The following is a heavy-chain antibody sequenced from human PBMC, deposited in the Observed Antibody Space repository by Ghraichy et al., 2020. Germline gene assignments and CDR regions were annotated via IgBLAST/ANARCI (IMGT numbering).Heavy chain of an antibody. CDR1: GFTFSTYA. CDR3: VTMDYYDSSGLDD. D-gene: IGHD3-22*01. J-gene: IGHJ4*02. Sequence: GGSLRLSCAASGFTFSTYAMSWVRQAPGKGLEWVSAISSGGGSTFYADSVKGRFTISRDNSKNMRYVQMNSLRAEDTAVYYCVTMDYYDSSGLDDWGQGTLVTVSS. CDR2: ISSGGGST. V-gene: IGHV3-23*01.